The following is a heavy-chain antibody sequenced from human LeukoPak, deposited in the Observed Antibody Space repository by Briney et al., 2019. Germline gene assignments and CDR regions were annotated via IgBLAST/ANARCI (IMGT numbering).Heavy chain of an antibody. V-gene: IGHV3-48*04. CDR1: GFTFSSYS. CDR2: ISSSSSTI. D-gene: IGHD6-6*01. CDR3: ARFGQLVLYNYYYYMDV. J-gene: IGHJ6*03. Sequence: GGSLRLSCAASGFTFSSYSMNWVRQAPGKGPEWVSYISSSSSTIYYADSVKGRFTISRDNAKNSLYLQMNSLRAEDTAVYYCARFGQLVLYNYYYYMDVWGKGTTVTVSS.